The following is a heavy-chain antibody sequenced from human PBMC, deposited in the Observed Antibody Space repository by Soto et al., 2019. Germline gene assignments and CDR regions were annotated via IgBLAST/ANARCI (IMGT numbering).Heavy chain of an antibody. V-gene: IGHV1-3*01. CDR2: INGGNGNT. CDR3: ARGKGMEEIYYYDGMDG. D-gene: IGHD1-1*01. Sequence: QVQVVQSGAEVKKPGASVKISCKASGYSFSTHSMHWVRQAPGQGLEWMGWINGGNGNTKYSQKFRARVTIIRDASGSTGYMELSSLGSEETAVYYCARGKGMEEIYYYDGMDGWGQGTTVTVSS. CDR1: GYSFSTHS. J-gene: IGHJ6*02.